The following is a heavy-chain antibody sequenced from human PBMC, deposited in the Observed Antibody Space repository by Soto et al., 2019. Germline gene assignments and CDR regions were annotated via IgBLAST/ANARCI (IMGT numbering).Heavy chain of an antibody. Sequence: QVQLQESGPGLVKPSGTLSLTCAVSGGSISSGSWWSWVRQPPGKGLEWIGEIYHSGSTNYNPSLKSRVTISVDKSKNQCSLKLSSVTAADTAVYYCARDHDRFRAGMDVWGQGTTVTVSS. CDR2: IYHSGST. D-gene: IGHD6-13*01. J-gene: IGHJ6*02. V-gene: IGHV4-4*02. CDR1: GGSISSGSW. CDR3: ARDHDRFRAGMDV.